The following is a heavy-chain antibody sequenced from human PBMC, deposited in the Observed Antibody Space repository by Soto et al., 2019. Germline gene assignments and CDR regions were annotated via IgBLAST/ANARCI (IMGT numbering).Heavy chain of an antibody. V-gene: IGHV1-3*01. D-gene: IGHD1-26*01. J-gene: IGHJ4*02. Sequence: AAPVKVSCMASGYTFTIYAMHWVRAAPGQRLEWMGWINAGNGNTNYAQKLQGRVTMTTDTSTSTAYMELRSLRSDDTAVYYCASSRLSGSYYPDLDYWGQGTLVTVSS. CDR1: GYTFTIYA. CDR2: INAGNGNT. CDR3: ASSRLSGSYYPDLDY.